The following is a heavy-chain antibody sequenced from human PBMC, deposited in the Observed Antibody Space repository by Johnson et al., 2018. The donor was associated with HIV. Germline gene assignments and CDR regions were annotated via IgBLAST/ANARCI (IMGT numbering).Heavy chain of an antibody. Sequence: QVQLVESGGGVVQPGRSLRLSCAASGFTVSSNYMSWVRQAPGKGLEWVAVISYDGSNKYYADSVKGRFTISRDNSKNTLFLQMNSLRAEDTAVYYCAKDAAAAALRAFDNWGQGTMVTVSS. CDR2: ISYDGSNK. V-gene: IGHV3-30*18. J-gene: IGHJ3*02. D-gene: IGHD6-13*01. CDR1: GFTVSSNY. CDR3: AKDAAAAALRAFDN.